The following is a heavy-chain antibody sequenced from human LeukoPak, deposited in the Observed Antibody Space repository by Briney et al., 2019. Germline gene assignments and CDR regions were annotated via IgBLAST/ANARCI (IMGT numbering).Heavy chain of an antibody. CDR1: AFIVSSNY. CDR2: IYSGGTT. Sequence: GGSLRLSCAASAFIVSSNYMSWVRQAPGKGLEWVSIIYSGGTTYYADSVKGRFTISRDNSKNTLYLQMNSLRAEDTAVYYCARRYPYSSAWHPSAFDVWGQGTMVTVSS. J-gene: IGHJ3*01. V-gene: IGHV3-66*01. D-gene: IGHD6-19*01. CDR3: ARRYPYSSAWHPSAFDV.